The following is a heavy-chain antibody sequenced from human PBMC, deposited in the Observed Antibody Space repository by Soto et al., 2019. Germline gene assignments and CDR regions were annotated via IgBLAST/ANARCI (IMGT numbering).Heavy chain of an antibody. CDR1: GGTFSSYA. V-gene: IGHV1-69*12. Sequence: QVQLVQSGAEVKKPGSSVKVSCKASGGTFSSYAISWVRQAPGQGLEWMGGIIPIFGTANYAQKFQGRVTITADESTSTADMELSSMRAEDTAVYYCARGLRRGYDLGAFDIWGNGTMVTVSS. CDR2: IIPIFGTA. J-gene: IGHJ3*02. CDR3: ARGLRRGYDLGAFDI. D-gene: IGHD5-12*01.